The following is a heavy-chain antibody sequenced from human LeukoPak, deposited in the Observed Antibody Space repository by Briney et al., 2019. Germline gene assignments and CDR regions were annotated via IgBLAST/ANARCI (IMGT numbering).Heavy chain of an antibody. CDR2: ISYDGSNK. V-gene: IGHV3-30*18. Sequence: GGSLRLTCAASGFSFSNYGMHWVCQAPGKGLEWVAVISYDGSNKYYVDSVKGRFTISRDNSKNTLYLQMNSLRAEDTAVYYCAKEYPYYCDYWGQGTLVTVSS. CDR1: GFSFSNYG. CDR3: AKEYPYYCDY. D-gene: IGHD2-2*01. J-gene: IGHJ4*02.